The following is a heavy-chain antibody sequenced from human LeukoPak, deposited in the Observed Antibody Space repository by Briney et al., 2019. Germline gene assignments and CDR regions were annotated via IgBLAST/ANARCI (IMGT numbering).Heavy chain of an antibody. V-gene: IGHV3-23*01. Sequence: GGSLRLSCAASGVIFSSYAMSWVRQAPGKGLEWVSTISGSGGSTYYADSVKGRFTISRDNSKNTLYLQMNSLRAEDTAVYYCAKGRYGTDVWGQGTTVTVSS. CDR3: AKGRYGTDV. CDR2: ISGSGGST. CDR1: GVIFSSYA. J-gene: IGHJ6*02.